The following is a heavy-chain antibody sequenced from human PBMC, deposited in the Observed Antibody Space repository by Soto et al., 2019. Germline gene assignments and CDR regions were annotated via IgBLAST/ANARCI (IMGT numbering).Heavy chain of an antibody. CDR2: IYPGDSDT. Sequence: GESLKISCKGSGYSFTSYWIGWVRQMPGKGLEWMGIIYPGDSDTRYSPSFQGQVTISADKSISTAYLQWSSLKASDTAMYYCARSVVPAAMHPGNYYYYGMDVWGQGTTVTVSS. CDR3: ARSVVPAAMHPGNYYYYGMDV. V-gene: IGHV5-51*01. J-gene: IGHJ6*02. D-gene: IGHD2-2*01. CDR1: GYSFTSYW.